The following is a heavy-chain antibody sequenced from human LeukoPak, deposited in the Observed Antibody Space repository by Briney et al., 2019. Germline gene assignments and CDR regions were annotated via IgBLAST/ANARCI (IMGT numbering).Heavy chain of an antibody. V-gene: IGHV3-53*01. D-gene: IGHD4-23*01. Sequence: GGSLILSCAASGFTLSSNYMSWVRQAPGKGVEWVSVIYSGGSTYYSDSVKGRFTISRDNSKNTLYLQMNSLRAEDTAVYYCARDRRFGGNSGFDYWGQGTLVTVSS. J-gene: IGHJ4*02. CDR3: ARDRRFGGNSGFDY. CDR1: GFTLSSNY. CDR2: IYSGGST.